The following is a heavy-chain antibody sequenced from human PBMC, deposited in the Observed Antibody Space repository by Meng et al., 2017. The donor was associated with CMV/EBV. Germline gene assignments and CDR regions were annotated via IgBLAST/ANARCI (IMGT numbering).Heavy chain of an antibody. V-gene: IGHV4-30-4*08. CDR1: GGSISSGDYY. CDR3: ARLSGSGTTSTGYHYAFDS. CDR2: IYYSGTT. J-gene: IGHJ4*02. D-gene: IGHD3-22*01. Sequence: LLQQSGPGLLKPYQTQSFTCSVSGGSISSGDYYWSWIRQPPGKGLEWIGYIYYSGTTYYNPSLESRVTISVDTSKNQFSLNLSSVTAADTAVYYCARLSGSGTTSTGYHYAFDSWGQGTLVTVSS.